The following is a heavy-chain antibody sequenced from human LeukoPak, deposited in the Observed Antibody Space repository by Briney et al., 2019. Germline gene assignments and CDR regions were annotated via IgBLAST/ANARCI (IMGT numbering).Heavy chain of an antibody. V-gene: IGHV3-7*01. CDR3: ARVSHFDWPYYYYYYMDV. Sequence: PVGSLRLSCAAPGVTFSSYWMSWGRAAPGEGGGWVSNIKQDGSVKYYVDTMKGRFTISRDNAKNSLYLQMTSLRAEDTAVYYCARVSHFDWPYYYYYYMDVWGKGTPVTVSS. J-gene: IGHJ6*03. D-gene: IGHD3-9*01. CDR2: IKQDGSVK. CDR1: GVTFSSYW.